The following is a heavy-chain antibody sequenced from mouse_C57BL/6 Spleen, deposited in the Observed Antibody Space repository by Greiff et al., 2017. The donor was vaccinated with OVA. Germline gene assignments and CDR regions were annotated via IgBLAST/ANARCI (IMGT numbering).Heavy chain of an antibody. CDR3: AREIITTVVPHWYFDV. CDR1: GYTFTSYW. D-gene: IGHD1-1*01. J-gene: IGHJ1*03. V-gene: IGHV1-50*01. Sequence: VQLKQPGAELVKPGASVKLSCKASGYTFTSYWMQWVKQRPGQGLEWIGEIDPSDSYTNYNQKFKGKATLTVDTSSSTAYMQLSSLTSEDSAVYYCAREIITTVVPHWYFDVWGTGTTVTVSS. CDR2: IDPSDSYT.